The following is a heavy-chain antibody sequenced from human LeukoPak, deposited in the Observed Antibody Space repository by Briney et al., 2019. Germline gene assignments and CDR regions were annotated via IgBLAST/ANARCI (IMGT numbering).Heavy chain of an antibody. Sequence: PGGSLRLSCAASGFTFNNAWMSWVRQTPGKGLEWVSAISGSGGSTYYADSVKGRFTISRDNSKNTLYLQMNSLRAEDTAVYYCAKEWQLRYYIDYWGQGTLVTVSS. CDR1: GFTFNNAW. CDR2: ISGSGGST. D-gene: IGHD2-8*01. CDR3: AKEWQLRYYIDY. V-gene: IGHV3-23*01. J-gene: IGHJ4*02.